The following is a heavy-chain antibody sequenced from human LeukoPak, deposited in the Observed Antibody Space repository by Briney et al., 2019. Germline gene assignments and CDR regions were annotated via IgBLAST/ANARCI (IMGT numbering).Heavy chain of an antibody. CDR2: INSDGSST. V-gene: IGHV3-74*01. J-gene: IGHJ4*02. D-gene: IGHD5-18*01. CDR3: ARDDRYSAFDY. CDR1: GFTFSSYW. Sequence: PGGSLRLSCAASGFTFSSYWMHWVRQAPGEGLVWVSRINSDGSSTSYADSVKGRFTISRDNAKNTLYLQMNSLRAEDTAVYYCARDDRYSAFDYWGQGTLVTVSS.